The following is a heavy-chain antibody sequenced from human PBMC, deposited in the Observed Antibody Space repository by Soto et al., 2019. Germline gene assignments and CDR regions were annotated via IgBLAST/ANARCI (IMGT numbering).Heavy chain of an antibody. V-gene: IGHV3-30*18. J-gene: IGHJ4*02. CDR2: MSYDGTKQ. CDR1: GFTFSTYA. CDR3: AKEYGSTWIDH. D-gene: IGHD6-13*01. Sequence: LRLSCAASGFTFSTYAMHWVRQAPGKGLGWVAAMSYDGTKQYYVDSVKGRFTISRDNSRNTLFLQLNSLRDEDTAVYYCAKEYGSTWIDHWGQGTPVTVS.